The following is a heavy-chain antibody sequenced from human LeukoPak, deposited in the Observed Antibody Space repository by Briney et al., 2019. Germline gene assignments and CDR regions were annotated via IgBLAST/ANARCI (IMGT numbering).Heavy chain of an antibody. CDR3: ARALSGTYLDF. Sequence: GGSLRLSCAASGFTLSDYYMTWIRQAPGRGLEWVSYIRSSGADIFYADSVKGRFSISRDIAKNSLYLQMHSLRAEDTAVYYCARALSGTYLDFWGQGTLDTVSS. CDR2: IRSSGADI. D-gene: IGHD3-10*01. J-gene: IGHJ4*02. V-gene: IGHV3-11*01. CDR1: GFTLSDYY.